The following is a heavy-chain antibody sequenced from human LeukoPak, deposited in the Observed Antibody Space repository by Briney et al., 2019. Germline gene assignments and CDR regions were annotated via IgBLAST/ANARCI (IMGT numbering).Heavy chain of an antibody. CDR2: IYYSGST. J-gene: IGHJ2*01. D-gene: IGHD2-2*01. CDR1: GGSISSYY. CDR3: ARRRAGDIVVVPAAMYVPPYRYFDL. Sequence: SETLSLTCTVSGGSISSYYWSWIRQPPGKGLEWIGYIYYSGSTNYNPSLKSRVTISVDTSKNQFSLKLSSVTAADTAVYYCARRRAGDIVVVPAAMYVPPYRYFDLWGRGTLVTVSS. V-gene: IGHV4-59*08.